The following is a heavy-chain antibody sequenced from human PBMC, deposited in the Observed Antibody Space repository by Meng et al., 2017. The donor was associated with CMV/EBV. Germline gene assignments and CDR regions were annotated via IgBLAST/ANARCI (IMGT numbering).Heavy chain of an antibody. D-gene: IGHD6-13*01. J-gene: IGHJ4*02. Sequence: SETLSLTCTVSGGSISSSSYYWGWIRQPPGKGLEWIGSIYYSGSTYYNSSLKSRVTISVDTSKNQFSLKLSSVTAADTAVYYCARGIAAAGTNWGQGTLVTVSS. V-gene: IGHV4-39*01. CDR3: ARGIAAAGTN. CDR1: GGSISSSSYY. CDR2: IYYSGST.